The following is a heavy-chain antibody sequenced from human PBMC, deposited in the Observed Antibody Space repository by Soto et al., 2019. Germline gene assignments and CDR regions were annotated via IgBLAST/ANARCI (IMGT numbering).Heavy chain of an antibody. D-gene: IGHD5-18*01. CDR1: GGSFSGYY. Sequence: QVQLQQWGAGLLKPSETLSLTCAVYGGSFSGYYWSWIRQPPGKGLEWIGEINHSGSTNYNPSLKSRVTIAVDTSKNQFSLKLSSVTAADTAVYYCAIRRGYSYGYLDYWGQGTLVTVSS. J-gene: IGHJ4*02. CDR3: AIRRGYSYGYLDY. V-gene: IGHV4-34*01. CDR2: INHSGST.